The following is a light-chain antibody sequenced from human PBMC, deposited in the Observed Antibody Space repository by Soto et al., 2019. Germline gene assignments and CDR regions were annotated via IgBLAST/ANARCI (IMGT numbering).Light chain of an antibody. V-gene: IGLV2-14*01. CDR3: CSFTSITTYV. J-gene: IGLJ1*01. CDR1: SSDVGAYNY. CDR2: EVS. Sequence: QSALTQPAWVSGSLGQSITISCTGTSSDVGAYNYVSWYQQQPGKAPKLMISEVSNRPSGVSNRFSGSKSGNTASLIISGLQAEDEADYYCCSFTSITTYVFGTGTKVTVL.